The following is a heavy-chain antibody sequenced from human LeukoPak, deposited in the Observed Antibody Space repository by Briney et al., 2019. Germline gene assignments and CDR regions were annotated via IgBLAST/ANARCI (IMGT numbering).Heavy chain of an antibody. CDR3: ARDFRNVLLWFGELLYLDY. CDR1: GYTFTSYY. CDR2: INPSGGST. D-gene: IGHD3-10*01. V-gene: IGHV1-46*01. J-gene: IGHJ4*02. Sequence: ASVKVSCKASGYTFTSYYMHWVRQAPGQGLEWMGIINPSGGSTSYAQKFQGRVTMTRDTSTGTVYMELSSLRSEDTAVYYCARDFRNVLLWFGELLYLDYWGQGTLVTVSS.